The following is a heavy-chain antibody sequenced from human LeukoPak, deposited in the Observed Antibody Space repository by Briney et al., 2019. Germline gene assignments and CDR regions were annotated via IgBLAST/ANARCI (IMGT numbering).Heavy chain of an antibody. J-gene: IGHJ5*02. D-gene: IGHD6-13*01. V-gene: IGHV4-34*01. CDR2: INHSGST. Sequence: PSETLSLTCAVYGGSFSGYYWSWIRQPPGKGLEWIGEINHSGSTNYNPSLKSRVTISVDTSKNQFSLKLSSVTAADTAVYYCARVEAAAGGVMFDPWGQGTLVTVSS. CDR3: ARVEAAAGGVMFDP. CDR1: GGSFSGYY.